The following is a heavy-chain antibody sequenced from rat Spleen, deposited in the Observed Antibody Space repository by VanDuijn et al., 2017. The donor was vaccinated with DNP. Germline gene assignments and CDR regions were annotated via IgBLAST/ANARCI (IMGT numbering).Heavy chain of an antibody. D-gene: IGHD5-1*01. J-gene: IGHJ2*01. CDR3: ARQSGRGDYFDS. CDR2: ISYEGSST. V-gene: IGHV5-22*01. CDR1: GVTFSDYY. Sequence: EVQLVESGGGLVQPGRSLKLSCVVSGVTFSDYYMAWVRQAPTKGLEWVAAISYEGSSTYYGDSVKGRFTISRDNAKSTLYLQMNSLRSEDTATYYCARQSGRGDYFDSWGQGVMVTVSS.